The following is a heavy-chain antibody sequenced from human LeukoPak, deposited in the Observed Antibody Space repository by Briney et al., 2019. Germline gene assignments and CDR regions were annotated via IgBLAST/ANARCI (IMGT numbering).Heavy chain of an antibody. Sequence: PSETLSLTCTVSGDSVSSSNYYWAWIRQPPGKGLEWIGNIYYSGSTYYNPSLKSRLTISVDTSKNQFSLKLSSVTAADTAVYYCARVRGSYYRAFWDYWGQGTLVTVSS. D-gene: IGHD1-26*01. V-gene: IGHV4-39*01. J-gene: IGHJ4*02. CDR3: ARVRGSYYRAFWDY. CDR2: IYYSGST. CDR1: GDSVSSSNYY.